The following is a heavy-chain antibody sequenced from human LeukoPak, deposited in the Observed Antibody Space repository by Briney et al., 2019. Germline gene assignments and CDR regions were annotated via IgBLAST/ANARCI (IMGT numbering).Heavy chain of an antibody. D-gene: IGHD6-13*01. J-gene: IGHJ4*02. Sequence: PSETLSLTCTVSGGSISSYYWSWIRQPPGNGLEWIGYIYYSGSTNYNPSLKSRVTISVDTSKNQFSLKLSSVTAADTAVYYCARHASSSWYAYWGQGTPVTVSS. V-gene: IGHV4-59*08. CDR3: ARHASSSWYAY. CDR2: IYYSGST. CDR1: GGSISSYY.